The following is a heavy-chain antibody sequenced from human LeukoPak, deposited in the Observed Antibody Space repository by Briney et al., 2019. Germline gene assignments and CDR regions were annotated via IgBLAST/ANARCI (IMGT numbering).Heavy chain of an antibody. J-gene: IGHJ4*02. Sequence: ASVKVSCKASGYIFSDYYMHWVRQAPGQGLEWLGWINPKSGAADYAQQFRGRVTMTRDTSINTDYMEMKRVTSDGTAVYYCARGAEAETSPLDFWGQGTLVIVS. CDR3: ARGAEAETSPLDF. V-gene: IGHV1-2*02. CDR1: GYIFSDYY. CDR2: INPKSGAA. D-gene: IGHD6-13*01.